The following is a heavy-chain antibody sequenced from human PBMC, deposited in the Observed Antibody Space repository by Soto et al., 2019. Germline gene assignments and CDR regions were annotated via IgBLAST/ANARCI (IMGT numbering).Heavy chain of an antibody. Sequence: PSETLSLTCTVSCGSISSYYWSWIRQPPGKGLEWIGYIYYSGSTNYNPSLKSRVTISVDTSKNQFSLKLSSVTAADTAVYYCALGDNVDYWGQGTLVTVSS. CDR2: IYYSGST. J-gene: IGHJ4*02. V-gene: IGHV4-59*08. CDR1: CGSISSYY. CDR3: ALGDNVDY. D-gene: IGHD2-21*02.